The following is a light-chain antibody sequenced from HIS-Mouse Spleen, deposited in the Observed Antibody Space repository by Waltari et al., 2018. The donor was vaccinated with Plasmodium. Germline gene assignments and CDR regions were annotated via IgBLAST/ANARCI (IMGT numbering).Light chain of an antibody. CDR3: QQYISYSWT. Sequence: DIQMTQSPSTLSASVGDRVTITCRASQSISSRLAWYQQKPGKAPKLLIYKASSLESGVPSRFSGSGSGTEFTLTISSLQPDDFATYYCQQYISYSWTFGQGTKVEIK. CDR1: QSISSR. V-gene: IGKV1-5*03. CDR2: KAS. J-gene: IGKJ1*01.